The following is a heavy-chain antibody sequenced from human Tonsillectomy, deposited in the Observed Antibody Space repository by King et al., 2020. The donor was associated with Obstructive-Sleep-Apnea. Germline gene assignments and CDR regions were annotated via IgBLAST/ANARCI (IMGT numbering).Heavy chain of an antibody. CDR2: ISWDGGST. Sequence: VQLVESGGVVIQPGGSLRLSCAASGFTFDDYAMHWVRHAPGKGLEWVSLISWDGGSTYYADSVKGRFTISRDNSKNSLYLQMNSLRAEDTALYYCAKPIAAAGHLGGFDYWGQGTLVSVSS. J-gene: IGHJ4*02. D-gene: IGHD6-13*01. V-gene: IGHV3-43D*03. CDR3: AKPIAAAGHLGGFDY. CDR1: GFTFDDYA.